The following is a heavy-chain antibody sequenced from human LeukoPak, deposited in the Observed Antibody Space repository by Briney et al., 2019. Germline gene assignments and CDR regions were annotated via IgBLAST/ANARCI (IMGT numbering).Heavy chain of an antibody. D-gene: IGHD2-2*01. CDR2: ISSFSGTI. J-gene: IGHJ6*03. V-gene: IGHV3-48*01. CDR1: GITFSSYS. Sequence: GGSLRLSCVASGITFSSYSMNWVRQAPGKGLEWVSYISSFSGTINYTDSVKGRFTISRDNSKNTLYLQMNSLRAEDTAVYYCARGTSNYYYYYMDVWGKGTTVTISS. CDR3: ARGTSNYYYYYMDV.